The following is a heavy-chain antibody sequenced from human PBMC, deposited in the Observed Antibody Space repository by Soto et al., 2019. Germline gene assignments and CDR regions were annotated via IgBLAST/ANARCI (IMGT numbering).Heavy chain of an antibody. D-gene: IGHD2-15*01. J-gene: IGHJ4*02. CDR2: INSDGSST. V-gene: IGHV3-74*01. Sequence: GGSLRLSCAASGFTFSSYWMHWVRQAPGKGLVWVSRINSDGSSTSYADSVKGRFTISRDNAKNTLYLQMNSLRAEDTAVYYCVRTSLVVAAATREDYWGQGTVVTVSS. CDR3: VRTSLVVAAATREDY. CDR1: GFTFSSYW.